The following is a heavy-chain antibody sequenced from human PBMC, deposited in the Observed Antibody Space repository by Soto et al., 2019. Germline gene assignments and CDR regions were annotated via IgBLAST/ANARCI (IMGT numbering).Heavy chain of an antibody. CDR3: ARDKSGYSSGTFDY. Sequence: QVQLVESGGGVVQPGRSLRLSCAASGFTFSSYAMHWVRQAPGKGLEWVAVISYDGSNKYYADSVKGRFTISRDNSKNTLYLQMNSPGAEGTAVYYRARDKSGYSSGTFDYWGQGPLVTVSS. D-gene: IGHD5-18*01. CDR2: ISYDGSNK. CDR1: GFTFSSYA. V-gene: IGHV3-30-3*01. J-gene: IGHJ4*02.